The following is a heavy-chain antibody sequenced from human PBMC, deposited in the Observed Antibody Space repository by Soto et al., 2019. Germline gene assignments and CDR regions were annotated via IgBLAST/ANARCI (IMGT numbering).Heavy chain of an antibody. CDR2: INPNSGGT. V-gene: IGHV1-2*02. CDR1: GYTFTGYY. J-gene: IGHJ4*02. D-gene: IGHD7-27*01. Sequence: ASLKVSCKASGYTFTGYYMHWVRQAPGQGLEWMGWINPNSGGTNYAQKFQGRVTMTRDTSISTAYMELSRLRSDDTAVYYCARGALGIEGNYFDYWGQGTLVTVSS. CDR3: ARGALGIEGNYFDY.